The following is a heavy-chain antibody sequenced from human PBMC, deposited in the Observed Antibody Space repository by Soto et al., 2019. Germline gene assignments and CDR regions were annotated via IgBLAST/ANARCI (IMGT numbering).Heavy chain of an antibody. CDR1: GISLTTRGVG. CDR3: SQGGWASYYGMDV. V-gene: IGHV2-5*02. D-gene: IGHD3-10*01. J-gene: IGHJ6*02. CDR2: IYWDNDK. Sequence: QITLKESGPTLVKPTPTLTLTCTFSGISLTTRGVGVSWIRQPPGKALEWLAVIYWDNDKRCSPSLKTRFTTTRDTSKNQVIVTMTNTDPADTGTYSCSQGGWASYYGMDVWGQGTSVTVSS.